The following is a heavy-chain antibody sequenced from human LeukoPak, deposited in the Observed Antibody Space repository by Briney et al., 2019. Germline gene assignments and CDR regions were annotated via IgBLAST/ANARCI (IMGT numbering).Heavy chain of an antibody. J-gene: IGHJ4*02. CDR2: IIPIFGTA. CDR1: GGTFGSYA. Sequence: SVKVSCKASGGTFGSYAISWVRQAPGQGLEWMGGIIPIFGTANYAQKFQGRVTITADESTSTAYMELSSLRSEDTAVYYCARQDAYCGGDCYFDYWGQGTLVTVSS. CDR3: ARQDAYCGGDCYFDY. D-gene: IGHD2-21*02. V-gene: IGHV1-69*13.